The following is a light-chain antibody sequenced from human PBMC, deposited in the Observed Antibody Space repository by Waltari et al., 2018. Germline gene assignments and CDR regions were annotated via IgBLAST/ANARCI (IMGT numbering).Light chain of an antibody. J-gene: IGLJ2*01. CDR1: SSDVGGYNY. CDR2: DVT. V-gene: IGLV2-14*01. CDR3: SSYTSSSTLV. Sequence: QSALTQPASVSGSPGQSITISCTGTSSDVGGYNYVYWYQQHPGKAPKLMIYDVTKRASGVSNRVSGYKSGTTAALTISGLQAEDEADYYCSSYTSSSTLVFGGGTKLTVL.